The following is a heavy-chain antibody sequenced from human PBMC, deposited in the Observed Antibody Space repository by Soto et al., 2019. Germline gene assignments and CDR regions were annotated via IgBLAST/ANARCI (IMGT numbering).Heavy chain of an antibody. CDR2: ISDDGTKK. J-gene: IGHJ5*01. V-gene: IGHV3-30-3*01. CDR1: GFTFSSYA. CDR3: ARDTWARRTYYYDTSDKS. Sequence: QVQLVESGGGVVHPGKSLRLSCAGSGFTFSSYAFHWVRQAPGKGLEWVAVISDDGTKKYYADYVKGRFIISRHNYKDTLYMEMNSLRIEDTAVYYCARDTWARRTYYYDTSDKSWGHGSLVTVSS. D-gene: IGHD3-22*01.